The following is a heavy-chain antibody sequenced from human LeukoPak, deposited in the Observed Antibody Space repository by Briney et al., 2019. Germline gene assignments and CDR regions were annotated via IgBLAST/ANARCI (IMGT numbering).Heavy chain of an antibody. CDR2: IYYSGST. J-gene: IGHJ5*02. CDR1: GGSISSSSYY. CDR3: ARLRDWFDP. Sequence: SETLSLTCTVSGGSISSSSYYWGWIRQPPGKGLEWIGSIYYSGSTYYNPSLKSRVTISVDTSKNQFSLKLSSVTAADTAVYYCARLRDWFDPWGQGTLATVSS. V-gene: IGHV4-39*01.